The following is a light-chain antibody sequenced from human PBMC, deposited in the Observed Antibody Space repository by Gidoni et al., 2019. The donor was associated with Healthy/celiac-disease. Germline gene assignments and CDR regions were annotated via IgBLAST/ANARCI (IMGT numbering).Light chain of an antibody. V-gene: IGKV1-5*03. J-gene: IGKJ1*01. CDR3: QQYNSYSWT. CDR1: QSISSW. Sequence: IQMTQSPSILSASVGDRVTITCRASQSISSWLAWYQQKPGKAPKLLIYKASSLESGVPSRFSGSGSGTEFTLTISSLQPDDFATYYCQQYNSYSWTFGQGTKVEIK. CDR2: KAS.